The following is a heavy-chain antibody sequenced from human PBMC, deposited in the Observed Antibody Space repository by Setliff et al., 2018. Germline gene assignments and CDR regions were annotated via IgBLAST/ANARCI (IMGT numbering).Heavy chain of an antibody. Sequence: GGSLRLSCVASGFRFSDYEMNWVRQAPGKGLEWVSYIGNIGTKISYTDSVKGRFTVSRDDAKNSLYLQRNHLRAENTPVYYCARDRGPFDWLIYYGMEVWGQGTTVTVSS. J-gene: IGHJ6*02. V-gene: IGHV3-48*03. D-gene: IGHD3-9*01. CDR1: GFRFSDYE. CDR2: IGNIGTKI. CDR3: ARDRGPFDWLIYYGMEV.